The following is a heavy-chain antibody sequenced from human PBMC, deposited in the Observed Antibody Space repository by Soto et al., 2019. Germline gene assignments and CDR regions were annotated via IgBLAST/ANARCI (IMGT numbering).Heavy chain of an antibody. CDR1: GGSIGSGGYS. D-gene: IGHD4-17*01. Sequence: SETLPLTCTVSGGSIGSGGYSCSWIQQPPGKGLEWIGYIYHSGSTYYNPSLKSRVTISVDRSKNQISLKLSSVTAADTAVYYCARGMTTVTTFDYWGQGTLVTVSS. CDR2: IYHSGST. CDR3: ARGMTTVTTFDY. J-gene: IGHJ4*02. V-gene: IGHV4-30-2*01.